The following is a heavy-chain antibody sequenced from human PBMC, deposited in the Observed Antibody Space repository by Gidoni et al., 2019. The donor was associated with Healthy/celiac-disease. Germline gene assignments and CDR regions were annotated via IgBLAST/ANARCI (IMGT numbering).Heavy chain of an antibody. CDR3: ARCYSSSWLQSYYYYYMDV. CDR2: ISAYNGNT. D-gene: IGHD6-13*01. Sequence: QVQLVQSGAEVKKPGASVKVACKDSGYTFTSYGISAVRQAPGQGLEWMGWISAYNGNTNYAQKLQGRVTMTTDTSTSTAYMELRSLRSDDTAVYYCARCYSSSWLQSYYYYYMDVWGKGTTVTVSS. V-gene: IGHV1-18*01. CDR1: GYTFTSYG. J-gene: IGHJ6*03.